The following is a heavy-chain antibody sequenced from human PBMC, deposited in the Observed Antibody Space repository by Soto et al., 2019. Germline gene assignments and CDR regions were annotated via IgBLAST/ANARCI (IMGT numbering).Heavy chain of an antibody. CDR3: AKDRLFASYFDY. D-gene: IGHD3-10*02. CDR2: ISGSGVST. Sequence: GGSLRLSCAASGFTFSSYAMSWVRQAPGKGLEWVSAISGSGVSTYYADSVKGRFTISRDNSKNTLYLQMNSLRAEDTAVYYCAKDRLFASYFDYWGQGTLVTVSS. J-gene: IGHJ4*02. V-gene: IGHV3-23*01. CDR1: GFTFSSYA.